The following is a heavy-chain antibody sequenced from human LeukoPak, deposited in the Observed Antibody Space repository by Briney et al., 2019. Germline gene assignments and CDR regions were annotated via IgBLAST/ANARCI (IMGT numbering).Heavy chain of an antibody. D-gene: IGHD3-16*01. CDR1: GFSFNTYW. V-gene: IGHV5-51*01. CDR3: ARGFGDPGDWFDP. Sequence: GESLKISCQGSGFSFNTYWIGWVRQMPGKGLEWMGIIYLSDSKTRYSPSFQGQVTISADKSISTAYLQWSSLKASDTAMYYCARGFGDPGDWFDPWGQGTLVTVSS. CDR2: IYLSDSKT. J-gene: IGHJ5*02.